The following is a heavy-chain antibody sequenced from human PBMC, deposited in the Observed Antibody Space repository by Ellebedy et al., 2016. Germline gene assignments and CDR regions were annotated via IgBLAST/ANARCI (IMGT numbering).Heavy chain of an antibody. J-gene: IGHJ6*02. CDR1: GFTFSSYA. Sequence: GESLKISXAASGFTFSSYAMHWVRQAPGKGLGWVAVISYDGSNKYYADSVKGRFTISRDNSKNTLYLQMNSLRAEDTAVYYCARDRGGYYYYYGMDVWGQGTTVTVSS. CDR3: ARDRGGYYYYYGMDV. D-gene: IGHD3-10*01. CDR2: ISYDGSNK. V-gene: IGHV3-30-3*01.